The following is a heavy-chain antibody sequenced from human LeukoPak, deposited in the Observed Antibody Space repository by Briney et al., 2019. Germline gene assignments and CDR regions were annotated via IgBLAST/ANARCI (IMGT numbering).Heavy chain of an antibody. CDR2: INSDGSST. Sequence: PGGSLRLSCAASGFTFSSDWMRWVRHAPGKGLVWVSRINSDGSSTSYADSVKGRFTISRDNAENTLYLQMNSLRAEDTAVYYCARDNSLGIFGVVYGFGFDPWGQGTLVTVSS. CDR3: ARDNSLGIFGVVYGFGFDP. D-gene: IGHD3-3*01. J-gene: IGHJ5*02. CDR1: GFTFSSDW. V-gene: IGHV3-74*01.